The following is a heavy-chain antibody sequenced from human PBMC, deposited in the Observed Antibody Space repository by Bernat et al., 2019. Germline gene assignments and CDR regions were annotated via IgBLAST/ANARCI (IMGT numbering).Heavy chain of an antibody. Sequence: EVQLVESGGGLIQPGGSLRLSCEASGFIFSNAYMGWVRQAPGKGLEWVANIKEDGSETFYVDSVKGRFTIYRDNAKNSLYLQMNSLRAEDTAVYYCARFGGGYTSWGQGTLVTVSS. J-gene: IGHJ5*02. CDR1: GFIFSNAY. CDR3: ARFGGGYTS. V-gene: IGHV3-7*04. CDR2: IKEDGSET. D-gene: IGHD5-12*01.